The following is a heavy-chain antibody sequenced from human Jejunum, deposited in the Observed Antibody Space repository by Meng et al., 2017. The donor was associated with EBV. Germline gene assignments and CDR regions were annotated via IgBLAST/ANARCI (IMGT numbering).Heavy chain of an antibody. J-gene: IGHJ5*02. V-gene: IGHV3-23*04. Sequence: GQGVSAGGGLVQPGGSLRLSWAASGFPFNSHTLSWVRQAPGKGLEWVSAITDSGGSTYYTDSVKGRFTISRDNSKNTLYLQMNSLRAEDTAVYYCAKLTRAWGQGTLVTVSS. CDR2: ITDSGGST. CDR3: AKLTRA. CDR1: GFPFNSHT.